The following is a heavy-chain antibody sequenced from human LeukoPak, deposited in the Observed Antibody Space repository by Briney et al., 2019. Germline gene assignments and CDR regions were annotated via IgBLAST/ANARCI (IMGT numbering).Heavy chain of an antibody. V-gene: IGHV1-18*01. CDR1: GYTFTSYG. CDR3: ARVMDCGGDCYRPHYYYMDV. CDR2: ISAYNGNT. D-gene: IGHD2-21*01. Sequence: GASVKVSCKASGYTFTSYGISWVRQAPGQGLEWMGWISAYNGNTNYAQKLQGRVTMTTDTSTSTAYMELRSLRSDDTAVYYCARVMDCGGDCYRPHYYYMDVWGKGTTVTVSS. J-gene: IGHJ6*03.